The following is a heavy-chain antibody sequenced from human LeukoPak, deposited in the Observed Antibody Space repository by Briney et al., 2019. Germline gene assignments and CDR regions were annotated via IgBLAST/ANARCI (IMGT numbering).Heavy chain of an antibody. CDR3: AGGSVDWFGGLPARIAAAGKFDY. J-gene: IGHJ4*02. D-gene: IGHD6-13*01. CDR2: ISSSGSTI. V-gene: IGHV3-11*04. Sequence: MSGGSLRLSCAASGFTFSDYYMSWIRQAPGKGLEWVSYISSSGSTIYYADSVKGRFTISRDNAKNSLYLQMNSLRAEDTAVYYCAGGSVDWFGGLPARIAAAGKFDYWGQGTLVTVSS. CDR1: GFTFSDYY.